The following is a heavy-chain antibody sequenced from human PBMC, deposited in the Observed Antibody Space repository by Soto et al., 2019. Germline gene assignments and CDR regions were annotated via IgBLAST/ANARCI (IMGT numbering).Heavy chain of an antibody. CDR2: INHSGST. Sequence: PSETLSLTCAVYGGSFSGYYWSWIRQPPGKGLEWIGEINHSGSTNYNPSLKSRVTISVDTSKNQFSLKLSSVTAADTAVYYCARGNSVLRYFDWFPFDYWGQGTLVTVSS. J-gene: IGHJ4*02. CDR1: GGSFSGYY. V-gene: IGHV4-34*01. CDR3: ARGNSVLRYFDWFPFDY. D-gene: IGHD3-9*01.